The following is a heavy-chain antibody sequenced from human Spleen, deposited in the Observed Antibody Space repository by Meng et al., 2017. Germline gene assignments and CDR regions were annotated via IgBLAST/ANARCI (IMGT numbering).Heavy chain of an antibody. CDR1: GFTFSSYG. CDR3: ARDQMSEPVVAAGDDY. V-gene: IGHV3-33*01. Sequence: GESLKISCAASGFTFSSYGMHWVRQAPGKGLEWVAVIWYDGSNKYYADSVKGRFTISRDNSKNTLYLQMNSLRAEDTAVYYCARDQMSEPVVAAGDDYWGQGTLVTVSS. CDR2: IWYDGSNK. D-gene: IGHD6-13*01. J-gene: IGHJ4*02.